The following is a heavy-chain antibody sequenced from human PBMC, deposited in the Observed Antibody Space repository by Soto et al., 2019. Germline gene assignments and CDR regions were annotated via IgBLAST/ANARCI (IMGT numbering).Heavy chain of an antibody. CDR2: TSYDGNNE. V-gene: IGHV3-30*18. CDR1: GFTFSNYA. Sequence: GGSLRLSCAASGFTFSNYAMHWVRQAPGKGLEWVALTSYDGNNEYYTDSVKGRFTISRDNSKNTLFLQMNSPRPEDTAVYYCAKDKGVFNWATSYFDYWGQGAMVTVSS. D-gene: IGHD1-1*01. J-gene: IGHJ4*02. CDR3: AKDKGVFNWATSYFDY.